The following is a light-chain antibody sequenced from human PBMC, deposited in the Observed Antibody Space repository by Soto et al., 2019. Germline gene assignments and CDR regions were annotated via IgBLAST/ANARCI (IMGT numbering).Light chain of an antibody. CDR3: AAWDDSLNAVV. Sequence: QSVLTQPPSASGTPGQRVTISCSGSSSNIGSNTVNWYQQLPGTAPKLLIYRYNERPSGVPDRFSGSKSGTSASLAISGLQSEDEAIYYCAAWDDSLNAVVFGGGTKLTVL. V-gene: IGLV1-44*01. CDR1: SSNIGSNT. CDR2: RYN. J-gene: IGLJ3*02.